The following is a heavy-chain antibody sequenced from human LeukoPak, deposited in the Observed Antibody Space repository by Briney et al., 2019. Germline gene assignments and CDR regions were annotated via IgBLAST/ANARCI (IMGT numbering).Heavy chain of an antibody. CDR1: GYMFTSYG. J-gene: IGHJ4*02. CDR2: ISSYNGNT. V-gene: IGHV1-18*04. CDR3: ARDQGYTSSPYYFDY. D-gene: IGHD6-13*01. Sequence: ASVKVSCKASGYMFTSYGISWVRQAPGQGHEWMGWISSYNGNTDYAQNLQGRVTMTTDTSTSTAYMELRSLRSDDTAVYYCARDQGYTSSPYYFDYWGQGSLVTVSS.